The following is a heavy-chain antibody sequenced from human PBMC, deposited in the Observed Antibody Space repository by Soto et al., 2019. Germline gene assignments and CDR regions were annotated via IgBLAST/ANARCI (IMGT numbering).Heavy chain of an antibody. D-gene: IGHD4-17*01. CDR2: INAGNGNT. Sequence: ASVKVSCKASGYTFTSYAMHWVRQAPGQRLEWMGWINAGNGNTKYSQKFQGRVTITRDTSASTAYMELSSLRSEDTAVYYCARVLSFPRGDSGPGDYWGQGPLVTVSS. CDR1: GYTFTSYA. J-gene: IGHJ4*02. V-gene: IGHV1-3*01. CDR3: ARVLSFPRGDSGPGDY.